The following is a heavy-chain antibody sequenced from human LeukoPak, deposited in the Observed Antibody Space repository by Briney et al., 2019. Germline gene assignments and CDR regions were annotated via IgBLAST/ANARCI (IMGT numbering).Heavy chain of an antibody. D-gene: IGHD5-24*01. CDR3: ARDSRDGYYYVGTDS. CDR2: IDSGGNT. V-gene: IGHV3-53*04. Sequence: GGSLRVSCAASGFTSSSYWMSWVREAPGEGLEWVSLIDSGGNTYYADSVNGRCTIHRHNSKNTLHLQLNSLRVEDTAVYYCARDSRDGYYYVGTDSWGQGTQVTVSS. CDR1: GFTSSSYW. J-gene: IGHJ4*02.